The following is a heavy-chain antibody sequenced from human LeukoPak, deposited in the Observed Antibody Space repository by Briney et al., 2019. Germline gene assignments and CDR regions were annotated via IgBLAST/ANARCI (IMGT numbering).Heavy chain of an antibody. Sequence: SETLSLTCTVSGGSISSYYWSWIRQPPGKGLEWIGYIYHSGSTYYNPSLKSRVTISVDRSKNQFSLKLSSVTAADTAVYYCARGFDGMDVWGQGTTVTVSS. CDR3: ARGFDGMDV. J-gene: IGHJ6*02. CDR2: IYHSGST. CDR1: GGSISSYY. D-gene: IGHD3-10*01. V-gene: IGHV4-59*12.